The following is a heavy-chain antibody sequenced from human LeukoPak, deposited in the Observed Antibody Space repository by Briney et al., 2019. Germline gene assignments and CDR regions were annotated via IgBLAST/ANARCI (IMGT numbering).Heavy chain of an antibody. CDR1: GGTISSGDYY. J-gene: IGHJ4*02. V-gene: IGHV4-30-4*08. Sequence: SQTLSLTCTVSGGTISSGDYYWSWIRQAPGKGLEWIGYIHYSGSTYNNPSLKSLVTMSVDTSKNQFSLKLSSVTAADTAVYYCARVTMVRGVIMGFDYWGQGTLVTVSS. CDR3: ARVTMVRGVIMGFDY. D-gene: IGHD3-10*01. CDR2: IHYSGST.